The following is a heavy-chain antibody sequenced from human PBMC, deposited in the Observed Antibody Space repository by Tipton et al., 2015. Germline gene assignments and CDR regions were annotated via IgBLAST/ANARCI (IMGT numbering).Heavy chain of an antibody. J-gene: IGHJ6*02. V-gene: IGHV3-11*01. Sequence: SLRLSCVAYGFTFSDYYMNWVRQAPGKGLEWVSFISRGGETTYYGDSVEGRFTISRDNANNSMYLQMNSLRAEDTAVYYCARDRLVVTGSTIGLYYYYYGMDVWGQGTTVTVSS. D-gene: IGHD2-2*01. CDR3: ARDRLVVTGSTIGLYYYYYGMDV. CDR2: ISRGGETT. CDR1: GFTFSDYY.